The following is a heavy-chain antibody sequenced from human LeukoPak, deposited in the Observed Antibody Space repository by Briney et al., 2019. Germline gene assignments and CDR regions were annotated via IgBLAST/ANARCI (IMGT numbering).Heavy chain of an antibody. J-gene: IGHJ4*02. Sequence: SETLSLTCTVSGGSVSSYFWSWIRQPPGKGLEWIGYMYYSGSTNYDPSLKSRVTISIDTSKNQFSLQLSSVTAADTAVYYCARLDNGRGAFDYWGQGTLVTVSS. CDR1: GGSVSSYF. CDR3: ARLDNGRGAFDY. CDR2: MYYSGST. V-gene: IGHV4-59*02. D-gene: IGHD1-26*01.